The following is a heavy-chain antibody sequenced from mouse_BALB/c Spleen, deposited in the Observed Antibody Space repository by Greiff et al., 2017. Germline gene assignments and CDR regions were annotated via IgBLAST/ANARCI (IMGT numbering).Heavy chain of an antibody. D-gene: IGHD2-1*01. CDR2: INPYNGAT. J-gene: IGHJ2*01. V-gene: IGHV1-31*01. Sequence: EVQLQQSGPELVKPGASVKISCKASGYSFTGYYMHWVKQSHVKSLEWIGRINPYNGATSYNQNFKDKASLTVDKSSSTAYMELHSLTSEDSAVYYCARSGGNYPYYFDYWGQGTTLTVSS. CDR3: ARSGGNYPYYFDY. CDR1: GYSFTGYY.